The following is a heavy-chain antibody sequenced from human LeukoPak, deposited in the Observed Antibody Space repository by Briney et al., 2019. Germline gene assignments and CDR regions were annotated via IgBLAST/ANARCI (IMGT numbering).Heavy chain of an antibody. CDR1: GGSISRSSYY. CDR3: AREYCGGDCYSPLYFDY. Sequence: SETLSLTCTVSGGSISRSSYYWGWIRQPPGKGLEWIGSIYYSGSTYYNPSLKSRVTISVDTSKNQFSLKLSSVTAADTAVYYCAREYCGGDCYSPLYFDYWGQGTLVTVSS. D-gene: IGHD2-21*02. V-gene: IGHV4-39*02. CDR2: IYYSGST. J-gene: IGHJ4*02.